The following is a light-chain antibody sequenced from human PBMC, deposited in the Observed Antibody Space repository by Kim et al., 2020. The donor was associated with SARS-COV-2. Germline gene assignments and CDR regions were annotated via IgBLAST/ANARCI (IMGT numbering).Light chain of an antibody. CDR3: AAWDDSLNGWV. CDR2: SNS. Sequence: GQRVIISCSGSSSNIGCDTVNWYQQLPGTAPKILIFSNSQRPYGGPARFSGAKSGTSGSLAISGLQSEDEADYYCAAWDDSLNGWVFGGGTQLTVL. V-gene: IGLV1-44*01. CDR1: SSNIGCDT. J-gene: IGLJ3*02.